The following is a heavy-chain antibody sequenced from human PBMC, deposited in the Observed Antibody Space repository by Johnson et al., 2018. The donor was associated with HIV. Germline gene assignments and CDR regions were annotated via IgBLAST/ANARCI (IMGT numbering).Heavy chain of an antibody. J-gene: IGHJ3*02. Sequence: QVQLVESGGGVVQPGRSLRLSCAASGFTFSSYAMHWVRQAPGKGLEWVAVLSYDGSNQYYADSVKGRFTISRDNSKNTLYLQMNSLRAEDTAVYYCARDRGGGSYHDAFDIWGQGTMVTVSS. CDR2: LSYDGSNQ. V-gene: IGHV3-30*04. D-gene: IGHD1-26*01. CDR3: ARDRGGGSYHDAFDI. CDR1: GFTFSSYA.